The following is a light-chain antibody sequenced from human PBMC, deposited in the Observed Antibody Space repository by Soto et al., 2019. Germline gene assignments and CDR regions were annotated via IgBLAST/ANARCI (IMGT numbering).Light chain of an antibody. CDR3: QQYKNWPPLT. CDR1: QSVSYN. Sequence: EIVMTQSPATLSVSPGETASLSCRDSQSVSYNLAWYQQKPGQGPRLVIYGAFSRATGIPARFSGSGSGTEFTLTISSLQSEDFAVYYCQQYKNWPPLTFGGGTKVEIK. CDR2: GAF. V-gene: IGKV3-15*01. J-gene: IGKJ4*01.